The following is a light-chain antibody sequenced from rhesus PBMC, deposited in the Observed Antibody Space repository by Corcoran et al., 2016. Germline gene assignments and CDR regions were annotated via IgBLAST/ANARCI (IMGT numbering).Light chain of an antibody. CDR1: QGFSSY. CDR2: AAS. J-gene: IGKJ4*01. Sequence: DIQMTQSPSSLSAPVGDTVTITCRPSQGFSSYLNWFQQKPGKAPKLLIYAASSLESGVTSRASGSGSGTEFTHTISSLQPEDFATDYCLQHNSYPLTFGGGTKVEIK. CDR3: LQHNSYPLT. V-gene: IGKV1-28*02.